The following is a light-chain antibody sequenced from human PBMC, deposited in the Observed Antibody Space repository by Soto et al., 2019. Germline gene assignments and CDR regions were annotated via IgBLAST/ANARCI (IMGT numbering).Light chain of an antibody. Sequence: IQMTQSPSTLAASVGARVTITCRASQNVSTWVAWYQQKPGTAPKLLIYKASSLQSGVPSRFSGSGSGTEFTLTISSLQPDDFATYYCQQYVTAFRSFGQGTKVDIK. J-gene: IGKJ1*01. CDR2: KAS. V-gene: IGKV1-5*03. CDR1: QNVSTW. CDR3: QQYVTAFRS.